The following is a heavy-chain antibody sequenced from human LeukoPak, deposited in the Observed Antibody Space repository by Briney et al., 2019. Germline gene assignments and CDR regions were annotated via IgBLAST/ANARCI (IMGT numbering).Heavy chain of an antibody. D-gene: IGHD3-16*01. CDR2: INHSGST. J-gene: IGHJ4*02. CDR3: AVGGLMDY. Sequence: SETLSLTCAVYGGSFSGYYWSWIRQPPGKGLEWIGEINHSGSTNHNPSLKSRVTISVDTSKNQFSLKLSSVTAADTAVYYCAVGGLMDYWGQGTLVTVSS. CDR1: GGSFSGYY. V-gene: IGHV4-34*01.